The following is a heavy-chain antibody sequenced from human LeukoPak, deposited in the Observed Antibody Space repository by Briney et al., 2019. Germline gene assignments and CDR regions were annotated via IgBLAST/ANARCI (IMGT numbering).Heavy chain of an antibody. CDR2: INHSGST. CDR3: ARDGYYYDSSGRDAFDI. D-gene: IGHD3-22*01. CDR1: GGSFSGYY. J-gene: IGHJ3*02. Sequence: PSETLSLTCAVYGGSFSGYYWSWIRQPPGKGLEWIGEINHSGSTNYNPSLKSRVTISVDTSKNQFSLKLSSVTAADTVVYYCARDGYYYDSSGRDAFDIWGQGTMVTVSS. V-gene: IGHV4-34*01.